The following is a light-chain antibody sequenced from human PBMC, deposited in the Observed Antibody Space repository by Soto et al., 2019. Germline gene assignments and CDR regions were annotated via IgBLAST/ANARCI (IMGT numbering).Light chain of an antibody. V-gene: IGKV3-20*01. J-gene: IGKJ4*01. CDR3: QQFSSYPLT. CDR2: DAS. Sequence: EFVLTQSPGTLSLSPGERATLSCRASQTVRNNYLAWYQQKPGQAPRLLIYDASSRATGIPDRFSGGGSGTDFTLTISRLEPVDFAVYYCQQFSSYPLTFGGGTKVDIK. CDR1: QTVRNNY.